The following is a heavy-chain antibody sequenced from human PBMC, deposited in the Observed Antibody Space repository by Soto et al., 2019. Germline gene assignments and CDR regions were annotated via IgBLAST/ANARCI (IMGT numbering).Heavy chain of an antibody. CDR3: ARSIKYSSSGVWFDP. CDR2: IDPSDSYT. V-gene: IGHV5-10-1*01. J-gene: IGHJ5*02. Sequence: GESLKISCKGSGYSFTSYWISWVRQMPGKGLEWTGRIDPSDSYTNYSPSFQGHVTISADKSISTAYLQWSSLKASDTAMYYCARSIKYSSSGVWFDPWGQGTLVTVSS. D-gene: IGHD6-6*01. CDR1: GYSFTSYW.